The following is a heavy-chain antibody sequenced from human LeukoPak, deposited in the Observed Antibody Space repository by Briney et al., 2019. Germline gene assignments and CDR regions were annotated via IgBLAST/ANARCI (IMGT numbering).Heavy chain of an antibody. CDR2: IIPILGIA. V-gene: IGHV1-69*02. Sequence: SVKVSCKASGGTFSSYTISWVRQAPGQGLEWMGRIIPILGIANYAQKFQGRVTITADKSTSTAYMELSSLRSEDTAVYYCAAYSSSTSCYGGLDYWGQGTLVTVSS. CDR1: GGTFSSYT. CDR3: AAYSSSTSCYGGLDY. J-gene: IGHJ4*02. D-gene: IGHD2-2*01.